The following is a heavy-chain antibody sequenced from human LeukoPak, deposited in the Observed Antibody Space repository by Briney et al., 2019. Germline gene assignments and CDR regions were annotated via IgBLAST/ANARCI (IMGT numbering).Heavy chain of an antibody. D-gene: IGHD2-21*01. CDR2: IYATGNS. V-gene: IGHV4-30-2*01. CDR1: GGSMGSVDYS. Sequence: SETLSLTWTVSGGSMGSVDYSWSWIRQPPGKGLEWIGYIYATGNSYYNPSLNSRLTISLDKSKNQFFLKLSSVTAADTAVYYCARGDVADAFHIWGQGTRVTVSS. J-gene: IGHJ3*02. CDR3: ARGDVADAFHI.